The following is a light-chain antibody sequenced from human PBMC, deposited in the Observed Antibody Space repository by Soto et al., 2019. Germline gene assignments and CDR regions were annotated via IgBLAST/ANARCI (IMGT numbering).Light chain of an antibody. V-gene: IGLV4-69*01. CDR1: SGHSSYP. CDR2: LNSDGSH. J-gene: IGLJ2*01. CDR3: QTWATGIRV. Sequence: VLTQSPSASASLGASVKITCTLSSGHSSYPIAWHQQQPDKGPRYLMKLNSDGSHSKGDGIPDRFSGSSSGAERYLTISSLQSEDEADYYCQTWATGIRVFGGGTKLTVL.